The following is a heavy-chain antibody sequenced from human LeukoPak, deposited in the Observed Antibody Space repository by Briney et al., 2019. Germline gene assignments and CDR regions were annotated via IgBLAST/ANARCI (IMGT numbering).Heavy chain of an antibody. CDR2: SSGNGYNT. Sequence: PGGSLRLSCAASGFTFSSYAMSWVRQAPGKGLEWVSASSGNGYNTYYADSVKGRFTISRDNSKNTLYLQMNSLRVEDTALYYCAKRDAGSPSHFDYWGQGTLVTVSS. D-gene: IGHD5-12*01. CDR3: AKRDAGSPSHFDY. CDR1: GFTFSSYA. V-gene: IGHV3-23*01. J-gene: IGHJ4*02.